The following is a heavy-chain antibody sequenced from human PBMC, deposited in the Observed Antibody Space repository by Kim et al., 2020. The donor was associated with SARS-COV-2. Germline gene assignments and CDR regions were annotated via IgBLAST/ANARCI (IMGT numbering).Heavy chain of an antibody. D-gene: IGHD4-4*01. J-gene: IGHJ4*02. CDR2: IWFDGINQ. CDR3: ASEGVATVTTGLDY. V-gene: IGHV3-33*01. CDR1: GFTFSSYG. Sequence: GGPLRLPCAASGFTFSSYGMHWVRQSPGKGLEWVAVIWFDGINQYYADSVKGRFTIYRDNSKTPQYLPMNSLRAEDTAVYYFASEGVATVTTGLDYLGQG.